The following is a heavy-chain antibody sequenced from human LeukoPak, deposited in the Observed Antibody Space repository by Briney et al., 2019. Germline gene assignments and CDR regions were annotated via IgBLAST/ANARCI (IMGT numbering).Heavy chain of an antibody. J-gene: IGHJ4*02. CDR3: ARDPGGSGYSFDS. V-gene: IGHV3-33*01. D-gene: IGHD6-19*01. Sequence: GGSLRLSCAASGFTFSSYGMHWVRQAPGKGLEWVAVIWYDGSNKYYADSVKGRFTISRDNSKNTLYVQMNSLRAEDTAIYYCARDPGGSGYSFDSWGQGTLVTVSS. CDR1: GFTFSSYG. CDR2: IWYDGSNK.